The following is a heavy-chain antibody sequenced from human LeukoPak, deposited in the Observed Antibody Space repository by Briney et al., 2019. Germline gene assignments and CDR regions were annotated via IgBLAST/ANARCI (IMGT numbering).Heavy chain of an antibody. CDR2: IYHSGST. CDR3: ARGVYYYDSSGYSLRAFDI. J-gene: IGHJ3*02. Sequence: SETLSLTCAVSGYSISSGYYWGWIRPPPGKGLEWIGSIYHSGSTYYNPSLKSRVTISVDTSKDQFSLKLSSVTAADTAVYYCARGVYYYDSSGYSLRAFDIWGQGTMVTVSS. V-gene: IGHV4-38-2*01. CDR1: GYSISSGYY. D-gene: IGHD3-22*01.